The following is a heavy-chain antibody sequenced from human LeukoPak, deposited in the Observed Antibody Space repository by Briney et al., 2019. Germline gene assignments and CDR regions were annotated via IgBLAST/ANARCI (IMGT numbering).Heavy chain of an antibody. CDR3: ARGGRFLEWLPLGG. V-gene: IGHV3-NL1*01. Sequence: GGSLRLSCAASGFTFSSYGMHWVRQAPGKGLEWVSAISGSGVNKYYADSVKGRFTISRDNSKNTLYLQMNSLRAEDTAVYYCARGGRFLEWLPLGGWGQGTLVTVSS. CDR1: GFTFSSYG. D-gene: IGHD3-3*01. CDR2: ISGSGVNK. J-gene: IGHJ4*02.